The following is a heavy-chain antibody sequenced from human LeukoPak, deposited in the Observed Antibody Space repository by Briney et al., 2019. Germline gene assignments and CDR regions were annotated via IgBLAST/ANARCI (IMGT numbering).Heavy chain of an antibody. CDR1: GGSISSGGYY. CDR2: IYHSGGT. CDR3: ARGPPLYCSSTSCYGNWFDP. V-gene: IGHV4-39*07. Sequence: SETLSLTCTVSGGSISSGGYYWSWIRQPPGKGLEWIGSIYHSGGTYYNPSLKSRVTMSVDTSKNQFSLKLSSVTAADTAVYYCARGPPLYCSSTSCYGNWFDPWGQGTLVTVSS. D-gene: IGHD2-2*01. J-gene: IGHJ5*02.